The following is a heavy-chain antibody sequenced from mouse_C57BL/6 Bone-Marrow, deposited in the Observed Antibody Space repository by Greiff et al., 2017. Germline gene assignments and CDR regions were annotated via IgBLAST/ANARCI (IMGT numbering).Heavy chain of an antibody. D-gene: IGHD3-3*01. CDR1: GYSITSGYY. V-gene: IGHV3-6*01. CDR2: ISYDGSN. CDR3: ARDRDQEDYVDY. Sequence: DVKLQESGPGLVKPSQSLSLTCSVTGYSITSGYYWNWIRQFQGNKLEWMGYISYDGSNNYNPSLKKRISITRDTSKNQFFLKLNSVTTEDTATYYCARDRDQEDYVDYWGQGTTLTVSS. J-gene: IGHJ2*01.